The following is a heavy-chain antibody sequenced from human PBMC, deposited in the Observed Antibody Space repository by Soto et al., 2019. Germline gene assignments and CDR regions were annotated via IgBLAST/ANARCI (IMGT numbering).Heavy chain of an antibody. CDR1: GFTFSSYS. V-gene: IGHV3-48*01. Sequence: GGSLRLSCAASGFTFSSYSMNWVRQAPGKGLEWVSYISSVSSTIFYADSVKGRFTISRDNAKNSLYLQMNSLRAEDTAVYYCARDQPGYSYGYGLGYWGQGTLVTVSS. CDR3: ARDQPGYSYGYGLGY. D-gene: IGHD5-18*01. J-gene: IGHJ4*02. CDR2: ISSVSSTI.